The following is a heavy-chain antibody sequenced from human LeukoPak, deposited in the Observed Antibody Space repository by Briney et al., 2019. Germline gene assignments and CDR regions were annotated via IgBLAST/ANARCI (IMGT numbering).Heavy chain of an antibody. CDR1: GGSISSGGYF. CDR2: IYYSGST. CDR3: ARAPYDSSGPFDY. D-gene: IGHD3-22*01. V-gene: IGHV4-31*03. Sequence: SQTLSLTCTVSGGSISSGGYFWSWIRQHPGKGLEWIGFIYYSGSTYYNPSFKCRVTISVETSKNQFSLRLSSVTAADTAVYYCARAPYDSSGPFDYWGQGTLVTVSS. J-gene: IGHJ4*02.